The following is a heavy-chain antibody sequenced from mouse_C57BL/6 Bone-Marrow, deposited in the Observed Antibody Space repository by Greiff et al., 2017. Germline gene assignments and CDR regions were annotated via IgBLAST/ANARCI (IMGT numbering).Heavy chain of an antibody. J-gene: IGHJ3*01. Sequence: DVMLVESGGDLVKPGGSLKLSCAASGFTFSCYGMSWVRQTPDKRLEWVATISSGGSYTYYPDSVKGRFTISRDNAKNTLYLQMSSLKSEDTAMYYCARHQTAQASFAYWGQGTLVTVSA. D-gene: IGHD3-2*02. CDR1: GFTFSCYG. CDR2: ISSGGSYT. CDR3: ARHQTAQASFAY. V-gene: IGHV5-6*02.